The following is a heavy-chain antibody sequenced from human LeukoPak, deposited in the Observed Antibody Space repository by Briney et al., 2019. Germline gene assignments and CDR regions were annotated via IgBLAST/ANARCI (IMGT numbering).Heavy chain of an antibody. V-gene: IGHV3-74*01. CDR2: IDGDGTTT. Sequence: GGSLRLSCAASGFTFSNAWMHWVRQAPGKGLVWVSRIDGDGTTTNYADSVKGRFTISRDNAKNTLYLQINSLSAEDTAVYYCYVHHYYYYMDVWGKGTTVTVSS. CDR3: YVHHYYYYMDV. D-gene: IGHD3-16*01. CDR1: GFTFSNAW. J-gene: IGHJ6*03.